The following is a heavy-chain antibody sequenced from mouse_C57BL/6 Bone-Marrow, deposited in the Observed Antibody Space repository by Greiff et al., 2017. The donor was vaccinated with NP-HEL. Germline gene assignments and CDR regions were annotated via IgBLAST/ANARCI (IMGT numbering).Heavy chain of an antibody. V-gene: IGHV1-54*01. CDR3: AITTVVEGDWYFDV. CDR1: GYAFTNYL. Sequence: VQLQQSGAELVRPGTSVKVSCKASGYAFTNYLIEWVKQRPGQGLEWIGVINPGSGGTNYNEKFKGKATLTADKSSSTAYMQLSSLTSEDSAVYFCAITTVVEGDWYFDVWGTGTTVTVSS. D-gene: IGHD1-1*01. CDR2: INPGSGGT. J-gene: IGHJ1*03.